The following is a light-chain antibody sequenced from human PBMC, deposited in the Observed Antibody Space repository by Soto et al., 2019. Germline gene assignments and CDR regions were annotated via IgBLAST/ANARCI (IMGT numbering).Light chain of an antibody. Sequence: EVVLTQSPGTLSLSPGERATLSCRASQGIRRNYLAWYQQKPGQAPWLLIQGASSRAIGIPDRFIGSGSGTDFSLTISRLEPEDFAVYYCQQYDSLPYTFGQGTKVEI. CDR2: GAS. V-gene: IGKV3-20*01. CDR1: QGIRRNY. CDR3: QQYDSLPYT. J-gene: IGKJ2*01.